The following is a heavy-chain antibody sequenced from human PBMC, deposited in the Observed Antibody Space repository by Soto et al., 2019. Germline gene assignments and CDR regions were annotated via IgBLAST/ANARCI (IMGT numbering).Heavy chain of an antibody. V-gene: IGHV4-31*03. CDR2: IYYSGST. Sequence: QVQLQESGPGLVKPSQTLSLTCTVSGGSISSGGYYWSWIRQHPGKGLEWIGYIYYSGSTYYNPSLKRRVTISVDTSKTQFSLKLSSVTAADTAVYYCARRHARVVAATRLGAFDIWGQGTMVTVSS. D-gene: IGHD2-15*01. CDR3: ARRHARVVAATRLGAFDI. CDR1: GGSISSGGYY. J-gene: IGHJ3*02.